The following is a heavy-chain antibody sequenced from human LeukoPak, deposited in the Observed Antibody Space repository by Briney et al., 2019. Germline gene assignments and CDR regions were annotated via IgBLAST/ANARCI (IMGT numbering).Heavy chain of an antibody. J-gene: IGHJ4*02. CDR3: ARDPTIAAPLMS. V-gene: IGHV4-38-2*02. Sequence: SETLSLTCYVSGDSISSSYFWGWIRQPPGTGLEWIGNIFHGVTTFYNPSLMNRVAISVDTSKNQSSLKLTSVTAADTAVYYCARDPTIAAPLMSWGQGTLVIVSS. CDR2: IFHGVTT. D-gene: IGHD6-13*01. CDR1: GDSISSSYF.